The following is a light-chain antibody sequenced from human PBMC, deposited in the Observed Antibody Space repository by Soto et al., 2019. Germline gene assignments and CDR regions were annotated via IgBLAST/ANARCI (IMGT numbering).Light chain of an antibody. CDR3: CSYAGSHTWV. J-gene: IGLJ1*01. V-gene: IGLV2-18*02. Sequence: QSVLTQPRSVSGSPGQSVTISCTGTSSDVDSYNRVSWYQQPPGTAPKLMIYEVTNRPSGVPDRFSGSKSGNTASLTISGLQAEDEADYYCCSYAGSHTWVFGTGTQLTVL. CDR2: EVT. CDR1: SSDVDSYNR.